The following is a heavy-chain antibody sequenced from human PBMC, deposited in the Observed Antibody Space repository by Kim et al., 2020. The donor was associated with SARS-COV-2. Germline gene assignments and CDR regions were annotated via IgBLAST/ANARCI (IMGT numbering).Heavy chain of an antibody. D-gene: IGHD6-13*01. J-gene: IGHJ6*01. CDR2: ICYDGSTN. CDR3: GSGGGQSAAGRPGLYYY. CDR1: GFTFSSYG. V-gene: IGHV3-33*02. Sequence: GGSLRLSCAASGFTFSSYGMHWVRQAPGKGLEWVAVICYDGSTNYYAAAEKRRLVTTRDNSTNTLLLLITSLSAEATTVYYCGSGGGQSAAGRPGLYYY.